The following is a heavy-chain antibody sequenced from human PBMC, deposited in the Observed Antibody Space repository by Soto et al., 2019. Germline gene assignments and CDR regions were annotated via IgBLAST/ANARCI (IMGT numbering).Heavy chain of an antibody. V-gene: IGHV4-4*02. J-gene: IGHJ4*02. CDR1: GGSISTSNW. Sequence: QVQLQESGPGLVTPSGTLSLTCAVSGGSISTSNWWSWVRQPPGRGLEWIGEVYRTGSTNYNPSLESRLTISVDKSKNPFSLKLTSVTAADTALYYCARARATIAAAAIFDCWGQGTLVTVSS. D-gene: IGHD6-13*01. CDR2: VYRTGST. CDR3: ARARATIAAAAIFDC.